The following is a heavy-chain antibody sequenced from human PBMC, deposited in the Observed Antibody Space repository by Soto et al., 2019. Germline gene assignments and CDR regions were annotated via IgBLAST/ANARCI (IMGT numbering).Heavy chain of an antibody. CDR1: GGSFSGYY. CDR2: INHSGST. Sequence: LSLTCAVYGGSFSGYYWSWIRQPPGKGLEWIGEINHSGSTNYNPSLKSRVTISVDTSKNQFSLKLSSVTAADTAVYYCARGQKKYYDILTGYPQGGFFDYWGQGALVTVSS. V-gene: IGHV4-34*01. D-gene: IGHD3-9*01. J-gene: IGHJ4*02. CDR3: ARGQKKYYDILTGYPQGGFFDY.